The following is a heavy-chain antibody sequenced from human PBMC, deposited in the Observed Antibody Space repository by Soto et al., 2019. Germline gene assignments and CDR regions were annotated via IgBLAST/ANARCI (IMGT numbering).Heavy chain of an antibody. CDR1: GYTFTSNS. V-gene: IGHV1-18*04. CDR2: INVYNGNT. Sequence: ASVKVSCKASGYTFTSNSIGWVRQAPGQGLEWMGWINVYNGNTKYAQQLQGRVTLTTDTSTSTAYMDLRSLRSDDTAVYYCARISSASSSWYSADGVDYWGQGTLVTVSS. J-gene: IGHJ4*02. CDR3: ARISSASSSWYSADGVDY. D-gene: IGHD6-13*01.